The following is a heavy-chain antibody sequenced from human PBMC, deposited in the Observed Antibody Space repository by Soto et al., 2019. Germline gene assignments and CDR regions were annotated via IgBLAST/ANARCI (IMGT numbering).Heavy chain of an antibody. Sequence: QITLKESGPTLVNPTQTLTLTCTFSGFSLTTSGVGVGWIRQPPGKALEWLALIYSDDNKRYSPSLKSRLTITQDTSKNQVALTMTTMDPVDTATYSCAHRRGFGELLYWGQGTLVTVSS. J-gene: IGHJ4*02. V-gene: IGHV2-5*02. CDR1: GFSLTTSGVG. CDR2: IYSDDNK. D-gene: IGHD3-10*01. CDR3: AHRRGFGELLY.